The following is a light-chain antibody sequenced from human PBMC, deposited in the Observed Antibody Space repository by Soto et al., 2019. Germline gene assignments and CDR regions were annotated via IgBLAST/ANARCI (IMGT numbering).Light chain of an antibody. Sequence: DIQMTQSPSTLSASVGDRVTITCRASQIIATWLAWYQQKPGKAPKVLISKVSNLESGVPSRFSGSGSGTEFTLTISSLQPDDFATYYCQQYKSSWTFGQGTKVDIK. CDR3: QQYKSSWT. J-gene: IGKJ1*01. V-gene: IGKV1-5*03. CDR2: KVS. CDR1: QIIATW.